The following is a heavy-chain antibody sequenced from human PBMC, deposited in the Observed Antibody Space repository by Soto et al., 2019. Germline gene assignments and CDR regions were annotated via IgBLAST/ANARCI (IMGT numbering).Heavy chain of an antibody. CDR2: ISSSSSTI. Sequence: GGSLRLSCAASGFTFSSYSMNWVRQAPGKGLEWVSYISSSSSTIYYADSVKGRFTISRDNAKNSLYLQMNSLRAEDTAVYYCARDIETPLPSGYYTSFDYWGQGTLVTVSS. D-gene: IGHD3-3*01. V-gene: IGHV3-48*01. J-gene: IGHJ4*02. CDR3: ARDIETPLPSGYYTSFDY. CDR1: GFTFSSYS.